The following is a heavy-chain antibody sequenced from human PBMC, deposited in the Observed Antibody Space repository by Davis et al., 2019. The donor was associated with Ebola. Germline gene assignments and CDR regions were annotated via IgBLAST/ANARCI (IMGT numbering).Heavy chain of an antibody. D-gene: IGHD5-12*01. CDR2: IYYSGST. V-gene: IGHV4-30-4*01. J-gene: IGHJ6*02. Sequence: PSETLSLTCTVSGGSISSGDYYWSWIRQPPGKGLEWIGYIYYSGSTYYNPSLKSRVTISVDTSKNQFSLKLSSVTAADTAVYYCARVNWLEIDYYGMDVWGQGTTVTVSS. CDR1: GGSISSGDYY. CDR3: ARVNWLEIDYYGMDV.